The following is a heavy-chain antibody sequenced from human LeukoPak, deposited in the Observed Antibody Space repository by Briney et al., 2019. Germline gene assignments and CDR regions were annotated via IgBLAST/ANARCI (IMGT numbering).Heavy chain of an antibody. D-gene: IGHD6-19*01. Sequence: PGGSLRLSCAASGFSFGTNAMHWVRQAPGKGLEWVSVTSYDGIHKYYADSVKGRFTISRDTAKNTLYLQMNSLRTEDSAVYYCATRAVAAPYWGQGTLVTVSS. CDR3: ATRAVAAPY. CDR2: TSYDGIHK. V-gene: IGHV3-30-3*01. J-gene: IGHJ4*02. CDR1: GFSFGTNA.